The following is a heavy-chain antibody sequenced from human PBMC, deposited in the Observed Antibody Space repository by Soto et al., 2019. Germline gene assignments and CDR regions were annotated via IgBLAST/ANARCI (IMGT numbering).Heavy chain of an antibody. CDR1: GYTFTVCY. D-gene: IGHD4-17*01. Sequence: ASVKGSCKSSGYTFTVCYMHWVRQAPGQGLEWMGIIKPSDGTTSYAQKFQGRVTMTRDTSTSTVYMELSSLRSDDTAVYYCARELDYGDYVAIDPWGQGTLVTVSS. J-gene: IGHJ5*02. V-gene: IGHV1-46*01. CDR3: ARELDYGDYVAIDP. CDR2: IKPSDGTT.